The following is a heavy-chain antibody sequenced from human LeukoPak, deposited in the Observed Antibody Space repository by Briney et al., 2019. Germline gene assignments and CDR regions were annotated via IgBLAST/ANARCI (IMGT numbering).Heavy chain of an antibody. D-gene: IGHD2-2*02. J-gene: IGHJ4*02. CDR2: ISYDGSNK. CDR1: GFTFSSYA. CDR3: ARDRDRSRYNIKYYFDY. Sequence: PGGSLRLSCAASGFTFSSYAMHWVRQAPGKGLEWVAVISYDGSNKYYADSVKGRFTISRDNSKNTLYLQMNSLRAGDTAVYYCARDRDRSRYNIKYYFDYWGQGTLVTVSS. V-gene: IGHV3-30*01.